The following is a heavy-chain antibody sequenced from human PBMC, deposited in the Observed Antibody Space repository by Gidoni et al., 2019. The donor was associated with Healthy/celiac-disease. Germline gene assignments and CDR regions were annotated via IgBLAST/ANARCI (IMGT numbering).Heavy chain of an antibody. D-gene: IGHD2-2*01. CDR2: IYYSGST. Sequence: QVQLQESGPGLVKPSQTLSLTCTVSGGSLSSGDYYWSWIRQPPGKGLEWIGYIYYSGSTYYNPSLKSRVTISVDTSKNQFSLKLSSVTAADTAVYYCAREEYNQLLYYYYMDVWGKGTTVTVSS. CDR3: AREEYNQLLYYYYMDV. CDR1: GGSLSSGDYY. V-gene: IGHV4-30-4*01. J-gene: IGHJ6*03.